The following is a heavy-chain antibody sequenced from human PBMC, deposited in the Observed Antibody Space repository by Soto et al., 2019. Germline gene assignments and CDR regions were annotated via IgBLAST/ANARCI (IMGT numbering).Heavy chain of an antibody. CDR3: ARDEGYSSSSGWFDP. J-gene: IGHJ5*02. CDR1: GGSISSYY. Sequence: SETLSLTCTVSGGSISSYYWGWIRQPAGKGLEWIGRIYTSGSTNYNPSLKSRVTMSVDTSKNQFSLKLSSVTAADTAVYYCARDEGYSSSSGWFDPWGQGTLVTVSS. V-gene: IGHV4-4*07. D-gene: IGHD6-6*01. CDR2: IYTSGST.